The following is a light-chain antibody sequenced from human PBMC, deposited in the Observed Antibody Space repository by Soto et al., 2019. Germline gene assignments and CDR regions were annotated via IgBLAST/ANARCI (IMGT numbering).Light chain of an antibody. Sequence: QSALTQPPSASGSPGQSVAISCTGTSSDVGGYNYVSWYQQHPGKAPKLMIYEVSNRPSGVSNRFSGSKSGNTASLTISGLQADDEADYYCSSYTSSLTWVFGGGTKLTVL. CDR1: SSDVGGYNY. V-gene: IGLV2-14*01. J-gene: IGLJ3*02. CDR2: EVS. CDR3: SSYTSSLTWV.